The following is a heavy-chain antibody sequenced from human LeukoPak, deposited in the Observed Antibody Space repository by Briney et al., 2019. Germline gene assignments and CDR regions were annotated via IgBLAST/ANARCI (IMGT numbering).Heavy chain of an antibody. CDR1: GGSFSGYY. J-gene: IGHJ4*02. V-gene: IGHV4-34*01. CDR2: INHSGST. CDR3: ARGSSGIATDY. D-gene: IGHD3-22*01. Sequence: PLETLSLTCAVYGGSFSGYYWSWIRQPPGKGLEWIGEINHSGSTNCNPSLKSRVTISVDTSKNQFSLKLSSVTAADTAVYHCARGSSGIATDYWGQGTLVTVSS.